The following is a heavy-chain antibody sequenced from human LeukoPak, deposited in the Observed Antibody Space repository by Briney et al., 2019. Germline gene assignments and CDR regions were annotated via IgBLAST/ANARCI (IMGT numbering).Heavy chain of an antibody. CDR1: GFTISSYA. CDR2: ISGSGGNT. D-gene: IGHD1-20*01. CDR3: AKMGISGHNYYFDY. Sequence: GGSLRLSCAVSGFTISSYAMSWVRQAPGKGLESVSPISGSGGNTYYAHSVKRRYTIAIDKYKNTVYLQMNSLRVDDTAVYYCAKMGISGHNYYFDYWGQGTLVTVSS. V-gene: IGHV3-23*01. J-gene: IGHJ4*02.